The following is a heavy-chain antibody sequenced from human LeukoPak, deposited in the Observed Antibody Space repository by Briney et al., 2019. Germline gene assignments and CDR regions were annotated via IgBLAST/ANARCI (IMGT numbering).Heavy chain of an antibody. D-gene: IGHD3-3*01. CDR1: GFTFSSYA. Sequence: GGSLRLSCAASGFTFSSYAMHWVRQAPGKGLEWVAVISYDGSNKYYADSVKGRFTISRDNSKNTLYLQMNSLRAEDTAVYYCARDLSGSRSRYYYYGMDVWGQGTTVTVSS. V-gene: IGHV3-30-3*01. J-gene: IGHJ6*02. CDR3: ARDLSGSRSRYYYYGMDV. CDR2: ISYDGSNK.